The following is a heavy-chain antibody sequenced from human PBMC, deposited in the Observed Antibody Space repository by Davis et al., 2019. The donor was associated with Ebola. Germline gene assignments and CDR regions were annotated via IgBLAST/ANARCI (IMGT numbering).Heavy chain of an antibody. CDR1: GFTFSSYD. CDR2: IGTAGDT. CDR3: ARAGFGEIYFDY. V-gene: IGHV3-13*01. J-gene: IGHJ4*02. D-gene: IGHD3-10*01. Sequence: GESLKISCAASGFTFSSYDMHWVRQATGKGLEWVSAIGTAGDTYYPGSVKGRLTISREKAKNSLYLQMNSLRGEDTAVYYCARAGFGEIYFDYWGQGTLVTVSS.